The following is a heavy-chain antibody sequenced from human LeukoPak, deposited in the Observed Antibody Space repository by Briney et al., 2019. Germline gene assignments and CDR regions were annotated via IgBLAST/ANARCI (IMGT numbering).Heavy chain of an antibody. CDR2: IYPGDSDT. CDR3: ARKYTSGWPN. V-gene: IGHV5-51*01. CDR1: GYNFANYW. Sequence: GESLMISCQGSGYNFANYWIGWVRQMPGKGLEWMGIIYPGDSDTRYSPSFQGQVTISADKSISTAYLQWSSLKASDTAIYYCARKYTSGWPNWGQGTLVTVSS. J-gene: IGHJ4*02. D-gene: IGHD6-19*01.